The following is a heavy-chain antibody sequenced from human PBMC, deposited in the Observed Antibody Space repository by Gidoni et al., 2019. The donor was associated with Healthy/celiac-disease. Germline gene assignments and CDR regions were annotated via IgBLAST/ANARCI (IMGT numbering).Heavy chain of an antibody. D-gene: IGHD3-22*01. V-gene: IGHV4-34*01. CDR1: GGSFSGYY. Sequence: QVQLQQWGAGLLKPSETLSLTCAVYGGSFSGYYWSWIRQPPGKGLEWIGEINHSGSTNYNPSLKSRVTISVDTSKNQFSLKLSSVTAADTAVYYCARGGRRGYYYGPSMDVWGQGTTVTVSS. CDR2: INHSGST. J-gene: IGHJ6*02. CDR3: ARGGRRGYYYGPSMDV.